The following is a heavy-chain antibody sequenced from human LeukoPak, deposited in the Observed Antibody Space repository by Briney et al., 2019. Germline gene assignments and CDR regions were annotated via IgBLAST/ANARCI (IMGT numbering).Heavy chain of an antibody. Sequence: SETLSLTCTVSGGSISSYYWSWIRQPPGKGLEWIGYIYYSRSTNYNPSLKSRVTISVDTSKNQFSLKLSSVTAADTAVYYCARTLWSVSYFDYWGQGTLVTVSS. CDR1: GGSISSYY. V-gene: IGHV4-59*08. J-gene: IGHJ4*02. D-gene: IGHD3-3*01. CDR2: IYYSRST. CDR3: ARTLWSVSYFDY.